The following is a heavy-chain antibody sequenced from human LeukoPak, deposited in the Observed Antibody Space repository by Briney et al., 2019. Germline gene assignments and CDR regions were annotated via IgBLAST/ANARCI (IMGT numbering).Heavy chain of an antibody. V-gene: IGHV1-24*01. CDR3: ATVVGYYGSGSSYAFDI. CDR2: FDPEDGET. Sequence: ASVKVSCKVSGYTLTELSMHWVRQAPGKGLEWMGGFDPEDGETIYAQKFQGRVTMTEDTSTDTAYMELSSLRSEDTAVYYCATVVGYYGSGSSYAFDIWGQGTMVTVSS. D-gene: IGHD3-10*01. J-gene: IGHJ3*02. CDR1: GYTLTELS.